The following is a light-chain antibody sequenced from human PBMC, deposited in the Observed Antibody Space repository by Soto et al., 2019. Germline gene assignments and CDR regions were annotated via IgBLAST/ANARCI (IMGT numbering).Light chain of an antibody. CDR3: QQYNNWPPLT. V-gene: IGKV3-20*01. CDR1: QSVSSSY. CDR2: GAS. Sequence: EIVLTQSPGTLSLSPGDRATLSCRASQSVSSSYLAWYQQKPGQAPSLLIYGASNRATGIPDRFSGGGSGTEFTLTISSLQSEDFAVYYCQQYNNWPPLTFGGGTKVEIK. J-gene: IGKJ4*01.